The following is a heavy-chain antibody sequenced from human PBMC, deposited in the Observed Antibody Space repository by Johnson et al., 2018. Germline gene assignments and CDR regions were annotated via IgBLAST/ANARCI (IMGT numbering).Heavy chain of an antibody. CDR2: IDNDGTET. V-gene: IGHV3-74*01. D-gene: IGHD6-19*01. CDR1: GFFFRDSW. Sequence: EVQLVESGGGLVQSGGSLRLSCLASGFFFRDSWMHLVRQVPGKGLIWVSRIDNDGTETIYADSVKGRFTISRDNAKNTLHLHMNSLRVEDTAVYYCVRDPPRRSPTFDVWGLGTMVTVSS. CDR3: VRDPPRRSPTFDV. J-gene: IGHJ3*01.